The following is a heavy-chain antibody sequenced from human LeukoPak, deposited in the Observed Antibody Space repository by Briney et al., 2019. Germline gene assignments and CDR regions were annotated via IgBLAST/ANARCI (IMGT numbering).Heavy chain of an antibody. Sequence: GGSLRLSCAASGFTFSSYAMSWVRQAPGKGLEWVSAISGSGGSTYYADSVKGRFTISRDNAKNTLYLQMNSLRAEDTAVYYCAKSSSGYSTHYFDYWGQGTLVTVSS. CDR2: ISGSGGST. J-gene: IGHJ4*02. D-gene: IGHD3-22*01. CDR3: AKSSSGYSTHYFDY. CDR1: GFTFSSYA. V-gene: IGHV3-23*01.